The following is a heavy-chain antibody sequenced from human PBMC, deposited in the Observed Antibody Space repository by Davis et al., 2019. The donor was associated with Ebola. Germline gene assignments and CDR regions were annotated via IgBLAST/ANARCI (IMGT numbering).Heavy chain of an antibody. CDR2: IKQDGSEK. CDR3: ARDADMVQGVIIENWFDP. D-gene: IGHD3-10*01. V-gene: IGHV3-7*01. Sequence: PGGSLRLSCAASGFTFSSYWMSWVRQAPGKGLEWVANIKQDGSEKYYVDSVKGRFTISRDNAKNSLYLQMNSLRAEDTAVYYCARDADMVQGVIIENWFDPWGQGTLVTVSS. J-gene: IGHJ5*02. CDR1: GFTFSSYW.